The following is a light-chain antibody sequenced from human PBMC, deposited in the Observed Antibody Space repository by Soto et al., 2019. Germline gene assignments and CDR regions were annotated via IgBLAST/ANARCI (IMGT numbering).Light chain of an antibody. CDR2: AAS. Sequence: DIQMTQSPSSLSASVGDRVTITCRASQSISTSLSWHQQKPGKAPKLLIHAASSLQSGVPSRFSGSGPGADFTLTISNLQPEDVAVYYCQQSYSTLCTFGQGTKLEIK. CDR1: QSISTS. CDR3: QQSYSTLCT. J-gene: IGKJ2*02. V-gene: IGKV1-39*01.